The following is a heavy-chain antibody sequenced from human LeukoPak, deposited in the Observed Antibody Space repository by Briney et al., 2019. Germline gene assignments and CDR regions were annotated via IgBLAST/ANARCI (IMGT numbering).Heavy chain of an antibody. J-gene: IGHJ3*02. CDR1: GGSISSYY. Sequence: PSETLSLTCTVSGGSISSYYWSWIRQPPGKGLEWIGYIYYSGSTNYNPSLKSRVTISVDTSKNQFSLKLSSVTAADTAVYYCARGGTGDDAFDIWGQGTMVTVSS. V-gene: IGHV4-59*01. CDR3: ARGGTGDDAFDI. D-gene: IGHD7-27*01. CDR2: IYYSGST.